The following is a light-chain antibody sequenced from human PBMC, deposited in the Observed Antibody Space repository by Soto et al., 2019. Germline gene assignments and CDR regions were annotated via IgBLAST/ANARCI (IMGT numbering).Light chain of an antibody. J-gene: IGLJ1*01. CDR3: SSLSSSTTLYV. CDR2: EVS. Sequence: QSVLTQPASVSGSPGQSITISCTGTSSDVGGYNYVSWYQQHPGKAPKLMIHEVSNRPSGVSNRFSGSKSGNTASLTISGLQAEDEADYYCSSLSSSTTLYVFGTGTKVTVL. CDR1: SSDVGGYNY. V-gene: IGLV2-14*01.